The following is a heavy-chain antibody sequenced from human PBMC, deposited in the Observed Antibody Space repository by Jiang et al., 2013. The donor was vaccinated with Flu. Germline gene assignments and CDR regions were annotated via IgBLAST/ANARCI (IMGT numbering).Heavy chain of an antibody. CDR3: ARNYIAAAGMDAFDI. J-gene: IGHJ3*02. V-gene: IGHV2-70*04. CDR2: IDWDDDK. Sequence: KPTQTLTLTCTFSGFSLSTSGMRVSWIRQPPGKALEWLARIDWDDDKFYSTSLKTRLTISKDTSKNQVVLTMTNMDPVDTATYYCARNYIAAAGMDAFDIWGQGTMVTVSS. D-gene: IGHD6-13*01. CDR1: GFSLSTSGMR.